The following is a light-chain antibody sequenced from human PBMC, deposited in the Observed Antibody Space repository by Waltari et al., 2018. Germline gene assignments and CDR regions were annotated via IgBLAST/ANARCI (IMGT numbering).Light chain of an antibody. CDR3: QQYTTYSGT. J-gene: IGKJ1*01. CDR1: QAISGY. V-gene: IGKV1-9*01. CDR2: AAS. Sequence: NQLTQSPSSLSASVVDIVTIACRASQAISGYLAWYQQKPGKAPKLLIYAASTLQSGVPSRFSGSGSGTDFTLTISSLQPDDFATYYCQQYTTYSGTFGQGTKVEIK.